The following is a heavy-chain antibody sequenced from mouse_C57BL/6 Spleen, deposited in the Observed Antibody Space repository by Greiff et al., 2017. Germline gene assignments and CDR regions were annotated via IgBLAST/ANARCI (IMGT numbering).Heavy chain of an antibody. D-gene: IGHD2-2*01. CDR2: INPSTGGT. V-gene: IGHV1-42*01. CDR3: ASYYGYDEDY. J-gene: IGHJ2*01. Sequence: VQLQQSGPELVKPGASVKISCKASGYSFTGYYMNWVKQSPEKSLEWIGEINPSTGGTTYNQKFKAKATLTVDKSSSTAYMQLKSLTSEDSAVYYCASYYGYDEDYWGQGTTLTVSS. CDR1: GYSFTGYY.